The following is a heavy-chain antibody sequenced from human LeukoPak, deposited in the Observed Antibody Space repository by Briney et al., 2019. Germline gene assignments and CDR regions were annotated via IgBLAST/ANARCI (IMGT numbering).Heavy chain of an antibody. CDR1: GFTFSSYG. CDR3: ARERVGATIYYYYGMDV. CDR2: IWYDGSNK. Sequence: GGSLRLSCAASGFTFSSYGMHWVRQAPGKGPEWVAVIWYDGSNKYYADSVKGRFTISRDNSKNTLYLQMNSLRAEDTAVYYCARERVGATIYYYYGMDVWGQGTTVTVSS. D-gene: IGHD1-26*01. J-gene: IGHJ6*02. V-gene: IGHV3-33*01.